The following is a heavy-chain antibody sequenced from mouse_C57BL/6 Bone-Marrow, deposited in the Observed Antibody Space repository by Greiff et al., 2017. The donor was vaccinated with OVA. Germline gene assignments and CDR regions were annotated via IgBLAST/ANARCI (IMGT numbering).Heavy chain of an antibody. J-gene: IGHJ3*01. V-gene: IGHV1-81*01. Sequence: QVQLQQSGAELARPGASVKLSCKASGYTFTSYGISWVKQRTGQGLEWIGEIYPRSGNTYYNEKFKGKATLTADKSSSTAYMELRSLTSEDSAVYFCARRGYYGSSYPGFAYWGKGTLVTVSA. CDR1: GYTFTSYG. CDR2: IYPRSGNT. D-gene: IGHD1-1*01. CDR3: ARRGYYGSSYPGFAY.